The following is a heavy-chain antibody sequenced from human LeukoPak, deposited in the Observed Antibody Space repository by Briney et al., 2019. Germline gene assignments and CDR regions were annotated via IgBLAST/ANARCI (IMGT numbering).Heavy chain of an antibody. CDR1: GYSFTNYW. D-gene: IGHD2-8*01. J-gene: IGHJ6*03. CDR3: ARLAYCSNDVCYSNYYYSMDV. CDR2: IFPGDSHT. Sequence: HGESLKISCKGSGYSFTNYWIAWVRQMPGKGLESMGTIFPGDSHTTYSPSFQGQVTISADKSINTAYLQWSSLKASDTAMYYCARLAYCSNDVCYSNYYYSMDVWGKGTTVTVSS. V-gene: IGHV5-51*01.